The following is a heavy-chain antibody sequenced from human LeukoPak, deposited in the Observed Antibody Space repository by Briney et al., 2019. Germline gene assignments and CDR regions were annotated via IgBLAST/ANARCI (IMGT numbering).Heavy chain of an antibody. CDR2: ISYDGSNK. CDR1: GFTFSSYA. V-gene: IGHV3-30-3*01. J-gene: IGHJ4*02. D-gene: IGHD3-10*01. CDR3: ARALFEFGEFPNFDY. Sequence: PGGSLRLSCAASGFTFSSYAMHWVRQAPGKGLEWVAVISYDGSNKYYADSVKGRFTISRDNSKNTLYLQMNSLRAEDTAVYYCARALFEFGEFPNFDYWGQGTLVTVSS.